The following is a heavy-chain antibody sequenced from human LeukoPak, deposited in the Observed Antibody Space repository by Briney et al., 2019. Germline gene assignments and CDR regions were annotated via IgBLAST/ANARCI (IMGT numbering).Heavy chain of an antibody. J-gene: IGHJ3*02. V-gene: IGHV1-2*02. Sequence: ASVKVSCKASGYTFTGYYMHWVRQAPGQGLEWMGWINPNSGGTNCAQKFQGRVTMTRDTSISTAYMELSRLRSDDTAVYYCARDCGGDCLDAFDIWGQGTMVIVSS. CDR3: ARDCGGDCLDAFDI. D-gene: IGHD2-21*01. CDR1: GYTFTGYY. CDR2: INPNSGGT.